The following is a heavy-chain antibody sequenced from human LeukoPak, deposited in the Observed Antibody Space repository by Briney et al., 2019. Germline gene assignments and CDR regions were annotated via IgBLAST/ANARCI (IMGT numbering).Heavy chain of an antibody. CDR3: ARESVVTTSLYYWYFDL. J-gene: IGHJ2*01. CDR2: IYSTGTT. V-gene: IGHV4-61*02. CDR1: GGSLSSVSYF. Sequence: SETLSLTCSVSGGSLSSVSYFWSWLRQPAGKGLEWIGRIYSTGTTNYNPSFKSRVSISVDTSKSQFSLNLNSVTAADTAVYFCARESVVTTSLYYWYFDLWGRGTLVTVSS. D-gene: IGHD2-21*02.